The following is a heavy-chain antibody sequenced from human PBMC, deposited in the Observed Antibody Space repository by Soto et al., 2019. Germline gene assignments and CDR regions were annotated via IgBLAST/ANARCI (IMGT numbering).Heavy chain of an antibody. J-gene: IGHJ6*02. CDR1: GGSISTGGYY. Sequence: SETLSLTCTVSGGSISTGGYYWSWIRQHPGKGLEWIGYIYYSGSSSYNLPLKGRLTISVDTSKNQFSLKLSSVTAADTAVYYCARDRLMATAGTARHYFGLDVWGQGTTVTVSS. CDR3: ARDRLMATAGTARHYFGLDV. CDR2: IYYSGSS. V-gene: IGHV4-31*03. D-gene: IGHD5-18*01.